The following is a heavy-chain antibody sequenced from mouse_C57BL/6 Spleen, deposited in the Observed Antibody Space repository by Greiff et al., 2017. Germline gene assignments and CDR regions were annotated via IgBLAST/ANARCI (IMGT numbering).Heavy chain of an antibody. CDR1: GYTFTSYW. CDR3: ARSALGPY. Sequence: QVQLQQPGAELVKPGASVKLSCKASGYTFTSYWMQWVKQRPGQGLEWIGEIAPSDSYTNYNHKFKGKATLTVDTSSSTAYMQLSSLTSEDSAVYYCARSALGPYGGQGTLVTVSA. V-gene: IGHV1-50*01. CDR2: IAPSDSYT. J-gene: IGHJ3*01. D-gene: IGHD4-1*01.